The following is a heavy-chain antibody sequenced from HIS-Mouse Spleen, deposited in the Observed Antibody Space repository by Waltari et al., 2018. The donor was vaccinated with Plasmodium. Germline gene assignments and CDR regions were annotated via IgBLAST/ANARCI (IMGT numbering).Heavy chain of an antibody. CDR3: ARDRMWELNY. D-gene: IGHD1-26*01. Sequence: QVQLVQSGADVKKPGASVKVSCKASGYPFTIYYITGVRQATGQGLEWMGWMNPNSGNTGYAQKFQGRVTMTRNTSISTVYMELSSLRSEDTAVYYCARDRMWELNYWGQGTLVTVSS. J-gene: IGHJ4*02. CDR1: GYPFTIYY. V-gene: IGHV1-8*01. CDR2: MNPNSGNT.